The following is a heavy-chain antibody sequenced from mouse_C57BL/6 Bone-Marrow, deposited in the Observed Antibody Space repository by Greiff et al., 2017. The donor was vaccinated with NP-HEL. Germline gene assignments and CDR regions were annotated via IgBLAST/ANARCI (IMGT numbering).Heavy chain of an antibody. V-gene: IGHV7-1*01. J-gene: IGHJ3*01. CDR2: SRNKANDYTT. CDR1: GFTFSDFY. D-gene: IGHD2-4*01. CDR3: ARDDYDRAWFAY. Sequence: EVQGVESGGGLVQSGRSLRLSCATSGFTFSDFYMEWVRQAPGKGLEWIAASRNKANDYTTEYSASVKGRFIVSRDTSQSILYLQMNALRAEDTAIYYCARDDYDRAWFAYWGQGTLVTVSA.